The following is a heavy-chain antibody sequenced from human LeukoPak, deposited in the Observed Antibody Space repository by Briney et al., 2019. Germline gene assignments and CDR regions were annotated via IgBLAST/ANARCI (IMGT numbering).Heavy chain of an antibody. CDR1: GFTFSSYS. D-gene: IGHD6-6*01. Sequence: PGGSLRLSCAASGFTFSSYSMKWVRQAPGEGLEWVSSISSSSSYIYYADSVKGRFTISRDNAKNSLYLQMNSLRAEDTAVYYCARDVLWRYSSSSYFDYWGQGTLVTVSS. CDR3: ARDVLWRYSSSSYFDY. CDR2: ISSSSSYI. V-gene: IGHV3-21*01. J-gene: IGHJ4*02.